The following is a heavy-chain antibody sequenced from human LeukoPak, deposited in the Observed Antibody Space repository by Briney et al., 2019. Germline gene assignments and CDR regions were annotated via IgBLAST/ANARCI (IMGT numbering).Heavy chain of an antibody. V-gene: IGHV3-11*06. CDR1: GFIFSDYY. CDR3: PRDGFSSGWFI. Sequence: GGSLRLSCAASGFIFSDYYMSWIRQAPGKGLEWVSYISGASDYRKYADSVRGRFTISRDNAKKSLYLQMNSLRAEDTAVYYCPRDGFSSGWFIWGQGTMVTISS. D-gene: IGHD6-19*01. J-gene: IGHJ3*01. CDR2: ISGASDYR.